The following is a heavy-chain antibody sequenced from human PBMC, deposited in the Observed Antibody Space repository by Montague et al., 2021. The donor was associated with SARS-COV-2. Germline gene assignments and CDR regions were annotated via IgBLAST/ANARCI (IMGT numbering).Heavy chain of an antibody. CDR2: VNYTGST. Sequence: SETLSLTCAVYGGSLSSYYWSWIRQPPGKGLEWIGYVNYTGSTRYNPSLKSRVTMSVDTPKNQFSLKLRSVTAADTAVYYCARVHYTCFIANCVYCFDVWGLGAMVTVSS. CDR1: GGSLSSYY. V-gene: IGHV4-59*12. CDR3: ARVHYTCFIANCVYCFDV. D-gene: IGHD4-11*01. J-gene: IGHJ6*02.